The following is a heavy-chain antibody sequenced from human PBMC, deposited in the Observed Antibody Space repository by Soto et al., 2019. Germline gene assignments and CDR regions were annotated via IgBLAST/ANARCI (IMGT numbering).Heavy chain of an antibody. V-gene: IGHV4-31*03. D-gene: IGHD4-17*01. J-gene: IGHJ4*02. Sequence: SETLSLTCTVSGGSISSGGYYWSWIRQFPGEGLEYIGYIYYSGRTYYNPSLKSRFTISFDTSENQFSLELDSVTAADTAVYYCASGDGYFDHWGQGTLVTVSS. CDR2: IYYSGRT. CDR1: GGSISSGGYY. CDR3: ASGDGYFDH.